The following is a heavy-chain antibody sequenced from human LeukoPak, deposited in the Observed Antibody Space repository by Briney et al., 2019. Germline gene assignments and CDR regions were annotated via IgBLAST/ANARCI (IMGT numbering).Heavy chain of an antibody. CDR2: ISAYNGNT. D-gene: IGHD2-15*01. Sequence: ASVKVSCKASGYTFTSYDINWVRQATGQGLEWMGWISAYNGNTNYAQKLQGRVTMTTDTSTSTAYMELRSLRSDDTAVYYCARGLAGSGHDAFDIWGQGTMVTVSS. CDR3: ARGLAGSGHDAFDI. J-gene: IGHJ3*02. V-gene: IGHV1-18*01. CDR1: GYTFTSYD.